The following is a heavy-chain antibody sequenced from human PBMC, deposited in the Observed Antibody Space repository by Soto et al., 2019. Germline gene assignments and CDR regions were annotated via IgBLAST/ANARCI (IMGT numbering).Heavy chain of an antibody. V-gene: IGHV3-30*03. CDR1: GFTFSSNG. Sequence: QVQLVESGGGVFQPGRSLRLTCAASGFTFSSNGMHWVRQAPGKGLEWVALVAYDGSKTYYGDSVRGRFTISIDNSEHTMYLQMNSLRDEDTAVYYCTRWVGRTMYDNSGKFDSWGQGTLVTVSS. D-gene: IGHD3-22*01. CDR2: VAYDGSKT. J-gene: IGHJ5*01. CDR3: TRWVGRTMYDNSGKFDS.